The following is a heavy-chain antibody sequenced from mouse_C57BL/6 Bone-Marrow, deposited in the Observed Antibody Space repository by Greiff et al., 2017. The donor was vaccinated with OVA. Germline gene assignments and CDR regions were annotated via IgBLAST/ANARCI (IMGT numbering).Heavy chain of an antibody. D-gene: IGHD3-2*02. CDR2: IYYSGTI. V-gene: IGHV3-5*01. CDR3: ARGDSSGYIGY. Sequence: EVKLMESGPGLVKPSQTVFLTCTVTGISITTENYRWSWIRQFPGNKLEWIGYIYYSGTITYNPSLTSRTTITRDTPKNQFFLEMNSLTAEDTATYYCARGDSSGYIGYWGQGTTLTVSS. CDR1: GISITTENYR. J-gene: IGHJ2*01.